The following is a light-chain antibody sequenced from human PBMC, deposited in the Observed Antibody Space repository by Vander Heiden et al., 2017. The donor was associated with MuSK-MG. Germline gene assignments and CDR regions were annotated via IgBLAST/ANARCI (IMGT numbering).Light chain of an antibody. V-gene: IGLV2-14*01. CDR1: RSDVGGDNY. J-gene: IGLJ2*01. CDR3: RSYTSSSSRV. CDR2: DGS. Sequence: QAALTQPASVSGSPGQPITISCTGTRSDVGGDNYVSWYQQHPGQAPKLLVYDGSRRPSGISNRYAGSKAGTTASLTISGLQAEDEADYYCRSYTSSSSRVFGGGTKLTVL.